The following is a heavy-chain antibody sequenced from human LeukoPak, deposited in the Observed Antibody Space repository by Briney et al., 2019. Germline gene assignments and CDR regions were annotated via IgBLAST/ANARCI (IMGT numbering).Heavy chain of an antibody. CDR1: RGSISSYY. D-gene: IGHD3-22*01. CDR2: IYYSGST. Sequence: PSETLSLTCTVSRGSISSYYWSWIRQPPGQGLEWIGYIYYSGSTDYNPSLKSRVNISVDTSKNQFSLKLSSVTAADMAVYFCARVRVSSGSHPWYFDYWGQGTLVTVSS. CDR3: ARVRVSSGSHPWYFDY. J-gene: IGHJ4*02. V-gene: IGHV4-59*01.